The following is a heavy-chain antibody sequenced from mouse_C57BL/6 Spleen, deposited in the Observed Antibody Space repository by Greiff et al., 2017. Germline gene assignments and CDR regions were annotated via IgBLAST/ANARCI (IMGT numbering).Heavy chain of an antibody. CDR1: GYTFTSYW. D-gene: IGHD2-4*01. V-gene: IGHV1-72*01. CDR2: IDPNSGGT. J-gene: IGHJ3*01. Sequence: QVHVKQPGAELVKPGASVKLSCKASGYTFTSYWMHWVKQRPGRGLEWIGRIDPNSGGTKYNEKFKSKATLTVDKPSSTAYMQLSSLTSEDSAVYYCARHDYDGLAYWGQGTLVTVSA. CDR3: ARHDYDGLAY.